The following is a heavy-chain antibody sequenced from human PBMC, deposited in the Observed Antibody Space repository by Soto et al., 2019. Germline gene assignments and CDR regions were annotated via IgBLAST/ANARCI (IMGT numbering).Heavy chain of an antibody. CDR1: GSSIGRFY. Sequence: PSETLSLTCSVSGSSIGRFYWTWIRQSPGKGLEWIGYIYYTGDTKYNPSLKSRVTISLDTSKNQFSLRMISVTAADTAMYYCARGVAGSGSYYNTGFEHWGQGTQVTVSS. CDR3: ARGVAGSGSYYNTGFEH. D-gene: IGHD3-10*01. V-gene: IGHV4-59*01. CDR2: IYYTGDT. J-gene: IGHJ4*02.